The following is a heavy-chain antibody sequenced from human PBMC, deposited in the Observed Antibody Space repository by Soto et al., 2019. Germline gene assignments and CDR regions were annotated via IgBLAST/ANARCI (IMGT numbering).Heavy chain of an antibody. CDR2: ITAFNGNT. V-gene: IGHV1-18*01. CDR1: GYTFTDYG. J-gene: IGHJ4*02. CDR3: ARISQSDFWSGSSYFFDY. D-gene: IGHD3-3*01. Sequence: QVHLVQSGAEVEKPGASVKVSCKASGYTFTDYGISWVRQAPGQGLQWMGWITAFNGNTKYSQQFQGRVTMTHDTFTRTAYMELRSLESDDTAVDYCARISQSDFWSGSSYFFDYWGQGTLVTVSS.